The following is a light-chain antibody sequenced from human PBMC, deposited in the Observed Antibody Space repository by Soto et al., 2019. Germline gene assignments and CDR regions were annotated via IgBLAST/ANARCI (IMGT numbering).Light chain of an antibody. Sequence: QSALTQPPSASGSPGQSVTISCTGTSSDVGAYIFVSWYQQHPGKAPKLMVYDVNRRPPGVPDRFFGSKSGNTASLTVSGLQAEDEADYYCQSYDSSLSGYVFGTGTKVTVL. J-gene: IGLJ1*01. CDR3: QSYDSSLSGYV. V-gene: IGLV2-8*01. CDR1: SSDVGAYIF. CDR2: DVN.